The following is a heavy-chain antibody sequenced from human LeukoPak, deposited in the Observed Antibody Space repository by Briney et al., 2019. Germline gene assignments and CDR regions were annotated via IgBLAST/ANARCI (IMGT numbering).Heavy chain of an antibody. CDR3: ARQLLYCSGGSCYNSFDY. D-gene: IGHD2-15*01. J-gene: IGHJ4*02. CDR2: IYYSGST. Sequence: PSETLSLTCTVSGGSISSSSYYWGWIRQPPGKELEWIGCIYYSGSTYYNPSLKSRVTISVDTSKNQFSLKLSSVTAADTAVYYCARQLLYCSGGSCYNSFDYWGQGTLVTVSS. V-gene: IGHV4-39*01. CDR1: GGSISSSSYY.